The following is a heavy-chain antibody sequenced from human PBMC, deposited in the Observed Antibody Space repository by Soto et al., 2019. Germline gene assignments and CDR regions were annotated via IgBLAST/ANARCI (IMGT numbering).Heavy chain of an antibody. V-gene: IGHV3-23*01. J-gene: IGHJ6*02. Sequence: GGSLRLSCAASGFTFSSYAMSWVRQAPGKGLEWVSAISGSGGSTYYADSVKGRFTISRDNSKNTLYLQMNSLRAEDTAVYYCAKPEYCSSTSCYYYYGMDVWGQGTTVTVSS. CDR1: GFTFSSYA. CDR3: AKPEYCSSTSCYYYYGMDV. D-gene: IGHD2-2*01. CDR2: ISGSGGST.